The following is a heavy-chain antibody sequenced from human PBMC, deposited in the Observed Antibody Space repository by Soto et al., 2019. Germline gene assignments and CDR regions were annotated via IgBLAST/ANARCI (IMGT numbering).Heavy chain of an antibody. Sequence: SVKVSCKASGGTFSSYAISWVRQAPGQGLEWMGGIIPIFGTANYAQKFQGRVTITADESTSTAYMELSSLRSEDTAVYYCARSTIYCTNGVCDTKGSSIYYYGMEVWGQGTTVTVSS. V-gene: IGHV1-69*13. CDR1: GGTFSSYA. J-gene: IGHJ6*02. CDR2: IIPIFGTA. D-gene: IGHD2-8*01. CDR3: ARSTIYCTNGVCDTKGSSIYYYGMEV.